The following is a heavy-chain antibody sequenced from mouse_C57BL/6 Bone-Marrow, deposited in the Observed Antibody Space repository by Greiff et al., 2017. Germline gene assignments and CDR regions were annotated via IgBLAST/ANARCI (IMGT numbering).Heavy chain of an antibody. J-gene: IGHJ2*01. CDR1: GYTFTSYG. CDR3: SRGDYSYFDY. D-gene: IGHD1-1*01. CDR2: FYPRSGNT. Sequence: VQLQQSGAELARPGASVKLSCKASGYTFTSYGISWVKQRTGQGLEWIGEFYPRSGNTYYNEKFKGKATLTADKSSSTAYMELRSLTSEYSAVYFCSRGDYSYFDYCGRGTALTVSS. V-gene: IGHV1-81*01.